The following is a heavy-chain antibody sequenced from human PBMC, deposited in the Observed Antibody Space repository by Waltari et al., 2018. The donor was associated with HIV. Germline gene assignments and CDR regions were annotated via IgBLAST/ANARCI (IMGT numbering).Heavy chain of an antibody. V-gene: IGHV1-8*02. Sequence: QVHLVQSGPEVKRPGASVKISCKGYGYIFMNFDVNWVRKAAGKGPEWLGWMNPNSGNTASPYIFEERVTMTRDVSTDTAYMEMSGLTPEDTAIYYCARNSSAKGNRYFYYGLDVWGQGTPVTV. CDR3: ARNSSAKGNRYFYYGLDV. D-gene: IGHD3-22*01. CDR2: MNPNSGNT. CDR1: GYIFMNFD. J-gene: IGHJ6*02.